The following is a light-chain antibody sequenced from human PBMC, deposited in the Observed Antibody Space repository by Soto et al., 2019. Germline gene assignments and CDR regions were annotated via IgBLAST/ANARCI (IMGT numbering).Light chain of an antibody. CDR1: ESVRSSY. J-gene: IGKJ5*01. CDR2: GAS. CDR3: QHYAGGSRIT. V-gene: IGKV3-20*01. Sequence: EILLTQSPGTLSLSPGERATLSCRASESVRSSYLAWYQQTPRQAPRLLIYGASSRATGIPDRFSGSGSATDFTLSISRLETADFAPYYCQHYAGGSRITFGHGTRLEIK.